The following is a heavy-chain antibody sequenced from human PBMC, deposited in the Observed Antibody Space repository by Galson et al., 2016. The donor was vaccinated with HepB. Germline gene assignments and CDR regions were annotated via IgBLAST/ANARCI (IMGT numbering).Heavy chain of an antibody. J-gene: IGHJ6*02. V-gene: IGHV3-30*18. CDR2: IAYDGSNK. CDR3: AKDHAFLGLYFYGMDV. Sequence: SLRLTCAASGFTSSSYGMHWVRQAPGKRLERVAVIAYDGSNKYFADSVKGRFTISRDNSKTTLYLQMNSLRAEDTAVYYCAKDHAFLGLYFYGMDVWGQGTTVTVSS. D-gene: IGHD3-9*01. CDR1: GFTSSSYG.